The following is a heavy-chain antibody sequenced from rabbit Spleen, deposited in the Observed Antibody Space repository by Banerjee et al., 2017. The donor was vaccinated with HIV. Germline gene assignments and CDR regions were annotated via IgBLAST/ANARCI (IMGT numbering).Heavy chain of an antibody. CDR1: GFSFSSNW. CDR3: ARDLVAVIGWNFSL. Sequence: LEESGGGLVKPGGSLTLTCTASGFSFSSNWICWVRQAPGKGLEWIACIDTNDGDTDYANWPKGRFTMSRTSSTTVTLQMTSLTAADTATYFCARDLVAVIGWNFSLWGPGTLVTVS. V-gene: IGHV1S45*01. CDR2: IDTNDGDT. J-gene: IGHJ4*01. D-gene: IGHD1-1*01.